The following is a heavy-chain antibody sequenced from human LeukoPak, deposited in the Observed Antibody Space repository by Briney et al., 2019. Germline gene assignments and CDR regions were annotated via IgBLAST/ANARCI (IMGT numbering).Heavy chain of an antibody. Sequence: GSLRLSCAASGFTFSSYSMNWVRQPPGKGLEWIGEIKHSGSTNYNPSLKSRVTISVDTSKNQFSLKLSSVTAADTAVYYCARAQLSMVRGVNFDYWGQGTLVTVSS. J-gene: IGHJ4*02. CDR3: ARAQLSMVRGVNFDY. CDR2: IKHSGST. V-gene: IGHV4-34*01. D-gene: IGHD3-10*01. CDR1: GFTFSSYS.